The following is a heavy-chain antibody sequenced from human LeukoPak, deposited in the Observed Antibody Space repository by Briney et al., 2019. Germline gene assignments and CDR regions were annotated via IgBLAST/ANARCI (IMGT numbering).Heavy chain of an antibody. V-gene: IGHV4-59*01. Sequence: PSETLSLTCSVSGDSISRFYWSWIRQPPGRGLEWIGHIYYDGNTNYSPSLKSRVSISIDMSKNQFSLNLTSVTPADTAVYYCAREWRNTIFGVVRYFNLWGRGTLVTVSS. CDR2: IYYDGNT. J-gene: IGHJ2*01. CDR1: GDSISRFY. D-gene: IGHD3-3*01. CDR3: AREWRNTIFGVVRYFNL.